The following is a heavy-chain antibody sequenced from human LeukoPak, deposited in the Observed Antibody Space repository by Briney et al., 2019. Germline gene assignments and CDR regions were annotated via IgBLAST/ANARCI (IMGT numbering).Heavy chain of an antibody. Sequence: SGGSLRLSCVDSGFTFSSYDMNWVRQAPGKGLEWVSYIGSSGSTIYYADSVKGRFTISRDNAKNSLYLQMNSLRAEDTAVYYCARDEVALVRGVIGVGGMDVSLQGTTVTVSS. D-gene: IGHD3-10*01. CDR3: ARDEVALVRGVIGVGGMDV. CDR2: IGSSGSTI. J-gene: IGHJ6*01. CDR1: GFTFSSYD. V-gene: IGHV3-48*03.